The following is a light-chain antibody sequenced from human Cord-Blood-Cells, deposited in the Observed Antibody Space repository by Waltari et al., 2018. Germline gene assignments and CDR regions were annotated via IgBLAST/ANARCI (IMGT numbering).Light chain of an antibody. Sequence: SALTQPASVSGSPGQSITISCTGTSSDVGRYNLVPWYQPHPGKAPKLMIYEGSKRPSGVSNRFSGSKSGNTASLTISGLQAEDEADYYCCSYAGSSTFYVFGTGTKVTVL. J-gene: IGLJ1*01. CDR2: EGS. CDR1: SSDVGRYNL. V-gene: IGLV2-23*01. CDR3: CSYAGSSTFYV.